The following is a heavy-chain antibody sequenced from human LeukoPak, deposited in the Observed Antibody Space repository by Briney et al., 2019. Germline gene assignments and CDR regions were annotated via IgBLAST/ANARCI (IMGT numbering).Heavy chain of an antibody. CDR2: INHSGST. Sequence: SETLSLTCAVYGGSFSGYYWSWIRQPPGKGLEWIGEINHSGSTNYNPSLKSRVTISVDTSKNQFPLKLSSVTAADTAVYYCARRTRGYCSGGSCYAAFDPWGQGTLVTVSS. V-gene: IGHV4-34*01. D-gene: IGHD2-15*01. J-gene: IGHJ5*02. CDR3: ARRTRGYCSGGSCYAAFDP. CDR1: GGSFSGYY.